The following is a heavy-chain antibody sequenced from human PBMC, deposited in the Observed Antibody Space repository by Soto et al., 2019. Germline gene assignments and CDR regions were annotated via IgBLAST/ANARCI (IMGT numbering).Heavy chain of an antibody. Sequence: SVKVSCKASGGTFSSYAISWVRQAPGQGLEWMGGIIPIFGTANYAQKFQGRVTITADESTSTAYMELSSLRSEDTAVYYCARGLWFGELLSGPGKDYYYYGMDVWGQGTTVTVSS. V-gene: IGHV1-69*13. CDR2: IIPIFGTA. D-gene: IGHD3-10*01. CDR1: GGTFSSYA. CDR3: ARGLWFGELLSGPGKDYYYYGMDV. J-gene: IGHJ6*02.